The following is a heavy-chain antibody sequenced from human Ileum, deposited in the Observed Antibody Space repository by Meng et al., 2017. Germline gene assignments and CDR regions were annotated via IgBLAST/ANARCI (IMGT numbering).Heavy chain of an antibody. J-gene: IGHJ4*02. CDR2: VYYNGVT. Sequence: SCPGLGRPSGPLSRPWNVSGDSVGSFCSDWVWIRQSAGKGLEWIGYVYYNGVTNYNPSLRSRITTSIDTSKNQFSLKLSSVTAADTALYYCTRERSWSDFGYFDDWGRGTLVTVSS. D-gene: IGHD1-26*01. CDR1: GDSVGSFCSD. V-gene: IGHV4-61*01. CDR3: TRERSWSDFGYFDD.